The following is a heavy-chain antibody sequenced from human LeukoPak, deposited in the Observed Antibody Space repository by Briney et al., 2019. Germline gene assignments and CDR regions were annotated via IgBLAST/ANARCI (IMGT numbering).Heavy chain of an antibody. Sequence: SETLSLTCTVSGGSISSSSYYWGWIRQPPGRGLEWIGSIYYSGSTYYNPSLKSRVTISVDTSKNQFSLKLSSVTAADTAVYYCARQVTMIVVVIDKTDYWGQGTLVTVSS. D-gene: IGHD3-22*01. CDR2: IYYSGST. V-gene: IGHV4-39*01. CDR1: GGSISSSSYY. CDR3: ARQVTMIVVVIDKTDY. J-gene: IGHJ4*02.